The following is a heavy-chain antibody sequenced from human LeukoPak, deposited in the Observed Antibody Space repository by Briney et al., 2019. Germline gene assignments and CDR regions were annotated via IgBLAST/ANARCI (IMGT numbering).Heavy chain of an antibody. CDR1: GGSISSYY. V-gene: IGHV4-34*01. J-gene: IGHJ4*02. CDR3: ARGRSLHYFDY. Sequence: NTSETLSLTCTVSGGSISSYYWGWIRQPPGKGLEWIGEINHTGSTNYNPSLKSRVTISVDTSRNQFSLRLTSVTAADTAVYYCARGRSLHYFDYWGQGTLVTVSS. CDR2: INHTGST.